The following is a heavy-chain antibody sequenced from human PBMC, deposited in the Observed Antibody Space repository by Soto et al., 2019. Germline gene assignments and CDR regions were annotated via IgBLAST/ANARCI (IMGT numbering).Heavy chain of an antibody. V-gene: IGHV5-10-1*01. Sequence: GESLKISCKASGYKFTTFWLNWVRQTPGKGLEWLGRIDPTDPFTNYSPPFEGHVTTSVDRSISTAYLQWNSLQASDTAIYYCARPASGGSRDAFDVWGRGTTVTVSS. CDR2: IDPTDPFT. D-gene: IGHD2-15*01. CDR1: GYKFTTFW. CDR3: ARPASGGSRDAFDV. J-gene: IGHJ3*01.